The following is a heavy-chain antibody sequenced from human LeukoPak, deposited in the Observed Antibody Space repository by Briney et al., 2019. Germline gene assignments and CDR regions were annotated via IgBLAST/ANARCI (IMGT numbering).Heavy chain of an antibody. V-gene: IGHV4-38-2*01. CDR2: IYHSGST. Sequence: PSETLSLTCAVSGYSISSGYYWGWIRQPPGKGLEWIGSIYHSGSTYYNPSLKSRVTISVDTSKNQFSLTLSSVTAADTAVYYCARLSPGYYDSSGYSVRRAFDIWGQGTMVTVSS. CDR3: ARLSPGYYDSSGYSVRRAFDI. CDR1: GYSISSGYY. D-gene: IGHD3-22*01. J-gene: IGHJ3*02.